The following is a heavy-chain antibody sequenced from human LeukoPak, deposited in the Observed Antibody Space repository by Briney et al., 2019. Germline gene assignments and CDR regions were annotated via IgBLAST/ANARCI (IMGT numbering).Heavy chain of an antibody. CDR3: ARTVTKSRGILDYYYGMDV. V-gene: IGHV1-18*01. CDR2: ICAYNANT. Sequence: ASVTVSCMASGYTFTSYGISWVRQAPGQGLEWMGWICAYNANTNYAQTLQGRVTMTTDTSTSTAYMELRSLRSDDTAVYYCARTVTKSRGILDYYYGMDVWGQGTTVTVS. J-gene: IGHJ6*02. CDR1: GYTFTSYG. D-gene: IGHD4-17*01.